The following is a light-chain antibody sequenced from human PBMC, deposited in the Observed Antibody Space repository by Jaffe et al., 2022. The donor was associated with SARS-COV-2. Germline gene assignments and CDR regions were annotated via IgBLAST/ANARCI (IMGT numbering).Light chain of an antibody. CDR1: QSVSSY. J-gene: IGKJ5*01. V-gene: IGKV3-11*01. Sequence: EIVLTQSPVTLSLSPGERATLSCRASQSVSSYLAWYQQKPGQAPRLLIYDVSNRATGIPARFSGSGSGTDFTLTISSLEPEDFAVYYCQQRSIFGQGTRVEIK. CDR3: QQRSI. CDR2: DVS.